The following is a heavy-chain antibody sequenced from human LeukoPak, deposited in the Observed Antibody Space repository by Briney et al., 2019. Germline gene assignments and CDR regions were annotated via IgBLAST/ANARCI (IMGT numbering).Heavy chain of an antibody. CDR3: ARCATWWPTNFDY. D-gene: IGHD2-15*01. CDR2: INPNSGGT. CDR1: GYTFTGYY. J-gene: IGHJ4*02. V-gene: IGHV1-2*06. Sequence: ASVKVSCKASGYTFTGYYMHWVRQAPGQGLEWMGRINPNSGGTNYAQKFQGRVTMTRDTSISTAYMELRSLRSDDTAVYYCARCATWWPTNFDYWGQGTLVTVSS.